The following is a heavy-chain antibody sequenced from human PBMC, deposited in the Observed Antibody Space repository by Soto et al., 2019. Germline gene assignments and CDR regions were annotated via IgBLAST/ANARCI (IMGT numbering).Heavy chain of an antibody. CDR1: GGSVSSGGYY. V-gene: IGHV4-61*08. Sequence: QVQLQESGPGLVKPSETLSLTCSVSGGSVSSGGYYWSWIRQPPGKGLEWIGCTDYSGSTDYNPSLKSRVTMSLDKSKNQFSLKLNSVTAADTAVYFCARAGSYRYFDYWGQGTLVTVSS. J-gene: IGHJ4*02. D-gene: IGHD3-10*01. CDR2: TDYSGST. CDR3: ARAGSYRYFDY.